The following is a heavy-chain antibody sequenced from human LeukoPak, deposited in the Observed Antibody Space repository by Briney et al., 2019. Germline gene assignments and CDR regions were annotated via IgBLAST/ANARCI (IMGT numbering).Heavy chain of an antibody. Sequence: ASVKVSCKTSGYTLTSYYIHWVRQAPGQGLEWMGIFNPSTGNTDYAQKFQGRVTMTGDTSTSTVYMQLSGLRSEDTAVYYCARSIPSLNYFDYWGQGTLVTVSS. CDR2: FNPSTGNT. V-gene: IGHV1-46*01. D-gene: IGHD2-21*01. J-gene: IGHJ4*02. CDR3: ARSIPSLNYFDY. CDR1: GYTLTSYY.